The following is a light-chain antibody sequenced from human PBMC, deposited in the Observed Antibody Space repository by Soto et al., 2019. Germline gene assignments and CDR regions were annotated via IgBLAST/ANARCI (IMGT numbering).Light chain of an antibody. Sequence: IQMTQSPSSLAASVGDRVTITCRASQYISSWMAWYQQKPGKAPKVLIYDVSSLQSGVPSRFSGGVSGTEFTLTISSLQPDDFATYYCQQYNNYSWTFGQGTEVEIK. V-gene: IGKV1-5*01. J-gene: IGKJ1*01. CDR1: QYISSW. CDR3: QQYNNYSWT. CDR2: DVS.